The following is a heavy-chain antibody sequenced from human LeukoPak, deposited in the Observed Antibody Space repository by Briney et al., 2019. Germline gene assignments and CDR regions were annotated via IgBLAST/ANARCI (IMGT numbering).Heavy chain of an antibody. V-gene: IGHV1-18*01. Sequence: ASVKVSCKASGYTFTSYGISWVRQAPGQGLEWMGWISAYNGNTNYAQKLQARVTMTTDTSTSTAYMELRSLRSDDTAVYYCARGATYYYDSSGYEPDAFDIWGQGTMVTVSS. J-gene: IGHJ3*02. CDR1: GYTFTSYG. CDR3: ARGATYYYDSSGYEPDAFDI. D-gene: IGHD3-22*01. CDR2: ISAYNGNT.